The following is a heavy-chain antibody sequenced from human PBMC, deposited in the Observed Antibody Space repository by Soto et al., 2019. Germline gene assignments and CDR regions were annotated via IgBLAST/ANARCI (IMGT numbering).Heavy chain of an antibody. CDR2: INPNSGGT. D-gene: IGHD5-12*01. CDR1: GYTFTGYY. J-gene: IGHJ6*02. V-gene: IGHV1-2*02. CDR3: ARLPGDGYNYYYYYGMDV. Sequence: ASVKVSCKASGYTFTGYYMHWVRQAPGQGLEWMGWINPNSGGTNYAQKFQGRVTMTRDTSISTAYMELSRLRSDDTAVYYCARLPGDGYNYYYYYGMDVWGQGTTVTVSS.